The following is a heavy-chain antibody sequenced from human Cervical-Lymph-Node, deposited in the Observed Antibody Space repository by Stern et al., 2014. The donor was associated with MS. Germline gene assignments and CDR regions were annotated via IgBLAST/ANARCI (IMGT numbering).Heavy chain of an antibody. CDR2: IYNSGGT. J-gene: IGHJ5*02. D-gene: IGHD3-22*01. CDR1: GVSIRDYY. Sequence: QVQLQESGPGLVKPSETLSLTCTVSGVSIRDYYLSWIRQPPGQGLQWIGDIYNSGGTKYNPSLKRRVTISIDTSTKEFSLKSRSVTAADTAVYYCARHYDSTGYGRENWFDPWGQGTLVTVSS. CDR3: ARHYDSTGYGRENWFDP. V-gene: IGHV4-59*01.